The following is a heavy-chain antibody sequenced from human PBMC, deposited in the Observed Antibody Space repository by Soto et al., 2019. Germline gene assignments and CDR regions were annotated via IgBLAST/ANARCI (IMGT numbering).Heavy chain of an antibody. CDR3: AKDRAANYDFWSGHYRCAGFDI. V-gene: IGHV3-23*01. CDR1: GFTFSSYA. Sequence: GSLQLSCAASGFTFSSYAMSWVRQAPGKGLEWVSAISGSGGSTYYADSVKGRFTISRDNSKNTLYLQMNSLRAEDTAVYYCAKDRAANYDFWSGHYRCAGFDIWGQGTMVTVSS. D-gene: IGHD3-3*01. J-gene: IGHJ3*02. CDR2: ISGSGGST.